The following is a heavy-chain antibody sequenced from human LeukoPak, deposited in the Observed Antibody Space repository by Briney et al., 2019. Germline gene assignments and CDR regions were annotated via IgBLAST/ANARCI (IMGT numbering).Heavy chain of an antibody. CDR2: ISSSSSYI. Sequence: GGSLRLSCAASGFTFSSHSINWVRQAPGQGLEWVSSISSSSSYIYYADSVKGRFTIYRDNAKNSLYLQMNSLRVEDTAVYYCARGPLDSFDIWGQGTMVTVSS. CDR1: GFTFSSHS. V-gene: IGHV3-21*01. J-gene: IGHJ3*02. CDR3: ARGPLDSFDI.